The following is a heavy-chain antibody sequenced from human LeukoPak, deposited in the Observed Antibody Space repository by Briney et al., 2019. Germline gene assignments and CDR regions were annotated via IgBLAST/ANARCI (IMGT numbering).Heavy chain of an antibody. CDR3: VRGLGDN. V-gene: IGHV3-74*01. D-gene: IGHD3-16*01. Sequence: PGGSLRLSCAASGFTFSNSRMHWVRQAPGKGLVWVSHIKTDGSGTDYADSVKGRFTISRDNAKNTLYLEMNSLRAEDTATYYCVRGLGDNWGQGTLVTVSS. J-gene: IGHJ4*02. CDR2: IKTDGSGT. CDR1: GFTFSNSR.